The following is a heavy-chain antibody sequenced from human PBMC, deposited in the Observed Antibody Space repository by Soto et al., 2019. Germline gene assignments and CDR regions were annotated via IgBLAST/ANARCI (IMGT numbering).Heavy chain of an antibody. Sequence: QVQLVQSGAEVKKPGASVKVSCKASGYTFTSSGISWVRQAPGQGLEWMGWISAYNGNTYHAQKLQGRVTMTTDTSTRTAYMEIRSLRSDDTAVYYCARERYCTSATCYLVDYWGQGTLVTVSS. CDR3: ARERYCTSATCYLVDY. CDR2: ISAYNGNT. V-gene: IGHV1-18*01. D-gene: IGHD2-2*01. CDR1: GYTFTSSG. J-gene: IGHJ4*02.